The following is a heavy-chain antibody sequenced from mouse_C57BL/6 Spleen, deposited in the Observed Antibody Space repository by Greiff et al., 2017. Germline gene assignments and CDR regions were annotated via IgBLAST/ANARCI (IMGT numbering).Heavy chain of an antibody. CDR3: ARGVLKGNYFDY. Sequence: QVQLQQSGPELVKPGASVKISCKASGYAFSSSWMNWVKQRPGKGLEWIGRIYPGDGDTNYNGKFKGKATLTADKSSSTAYMQLSSLTSEDSAVYFCARGVLKGNYFDYWGQGTTLTVSS. CDR1: GYAFSSSW. J-gene: IGHJ2*01. D-gene: IGHD1-3*01. CDR2: IYPGDGDT. V-gene: IGHV1-82*01.